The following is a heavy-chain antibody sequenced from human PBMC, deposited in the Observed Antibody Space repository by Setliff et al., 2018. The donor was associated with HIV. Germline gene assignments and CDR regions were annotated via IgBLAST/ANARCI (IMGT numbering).Heavy chain of an antibody. D-gene: IGHD2-15*01. J-gene: IGHJ4*02. Sequence: ASVKVSCKASGYSFTDHYMNWVRQAPGQGLEWMGWINPRSGGTNYAQKFQGTVTMTRDTSINTAYMEMSRLRSDDTAVYYCARVPSRYCSPTTCPFFFDYWGQGTLVTVSS. V-gene: IGHV1-2*02. CDR1: GYSFTDHY. CDR2: INPRSGGT. CDR3: ARVPSRYCSPTTCPFFFDY.